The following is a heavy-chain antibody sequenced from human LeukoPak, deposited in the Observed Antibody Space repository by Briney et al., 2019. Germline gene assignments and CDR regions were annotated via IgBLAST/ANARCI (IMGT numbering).Heavy chain of an antibody. CDR3: ARGDSSGWYYFDY. V-gene: IGHV3-30*04. Sequence: GGSLRLSCAASGFTFSSYAMHWVRQAPGKGLEWVAVISYDGSNKYYADSVKGRFTISRDNSKNTLYLQMNSLRAEDTAVYYCARGDSSGWYYFDYWGQGTLVTVSS. CDR1: GFTFSSYA. CDR2: ISYDGSNK. J-gene: IGHJ4*02. D-gene: IGHD6-19*01.